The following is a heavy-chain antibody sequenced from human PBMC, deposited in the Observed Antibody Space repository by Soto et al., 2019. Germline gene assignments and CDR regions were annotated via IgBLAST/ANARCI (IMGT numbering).Heavy chain of an antibody. J-gene: IGHJ6*02. CDR1: GYTFTISG. CDR3: AREGVAPYYYYGMDF. V-gene: IGHV1-18*01. Sequence: ASVKVSCKASGYTFTISGISWVLQAPGQGLEWMGWISTYNGDTNYAQTFQGRVTMTTDTSTSTVHMEVRSLRSDDTAVYYCAREGVAPYYYYGMDFWGQGTPVTVAS. CDR2: ISTYNGDT. D-gene: IGHD5-12*01.